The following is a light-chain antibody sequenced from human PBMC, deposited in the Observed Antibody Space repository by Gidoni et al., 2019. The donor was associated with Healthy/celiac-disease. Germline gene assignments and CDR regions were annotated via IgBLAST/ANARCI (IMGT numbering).Light chain of an antibody. CDR3: QQSYSTPRT. CDR1: QSISSY. CDR2: AAT. Sequence: DIPTSQPPSALAASVGDRVTITCRASQSISSYLNWYQQKPGKAPTHLIYAATSLQSGVQSRFSGSGSGTDFTLTISSLQPEDFATYYCQQSYSTPRTFGPGTKVDIK. V-gene: IGKV1-39*01. J-gene: IGKJ3*01.